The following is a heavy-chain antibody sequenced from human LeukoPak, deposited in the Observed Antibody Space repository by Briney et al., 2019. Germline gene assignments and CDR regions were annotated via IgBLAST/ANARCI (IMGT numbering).Heavy chain of an antibody. D-gene: IGHD4-17*01. CDR2: ISHDGSNK. CDR3: ASLIQGVETTLPDF. CDR1: GFTFSSYA. V-gene: IGHV3-30*04. J-gene: IGHJ4*02. Sequence: GGSLRLSCAASGFTFSSYAMHWVRQAPGKGLEWVAVISHDGSNKYYTDSVKGRFTISRDDSKNTVYLQMNSLRDEDTAVYYCASLIQGVETTLPDFWGQGTLVTVSS.